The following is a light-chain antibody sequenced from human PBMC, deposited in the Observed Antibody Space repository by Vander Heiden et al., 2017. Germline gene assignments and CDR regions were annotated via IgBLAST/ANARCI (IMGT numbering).Light chain of an antibody. CDR2: KAS. Sequence: DIQMTQSPSTLSASVGDRVTITCRASQSISSWLAWYQQKPGKAPKLLIYKASSLESGVPSRFGGSGSGTEFTLTISSLQPDDFATYYCQQDNSYRYTFGQGTKLEIK. CDR1: QSISSW. CDR3: QQDNSYRYT. V-gene: IGKV1-5*03. J-gene: IGKJ2*01.